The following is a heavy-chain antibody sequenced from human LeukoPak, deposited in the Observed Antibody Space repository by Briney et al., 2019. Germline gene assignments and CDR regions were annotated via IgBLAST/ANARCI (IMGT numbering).Heavy chain of an antibody. J-gene: IGHJ4*02. CDR1: GGSISSSSYY. V-gene: IGHV4-39*07. D-gene: IGHD6-13*01. Sequence: SETLSLTCTVSGGSISSSSYYWGWIRQPPGKGLEWIGSIYYSGSTYYNPSLKSRVTISVDTSKNQFSLKLSSVTAADTAVYYCARVGSSSWYDVGYFDYWGQGTLVTVSS. CDR2: IYYSGST. CDR3: ARVGSSSWYDVGYFDY.